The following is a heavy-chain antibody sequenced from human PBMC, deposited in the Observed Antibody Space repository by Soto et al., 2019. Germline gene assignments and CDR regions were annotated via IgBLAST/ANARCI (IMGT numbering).Heavy chain of an antibody. CDR3: ARSTYYYDSSGSSQPGWFDP. Sequence: PSETLSLTCTVSGGSISSGGYYWSWIRQHPGKGLEWIGYIYYSGSTYYDPSLKSRVTISVDTSKNQFSLKLSSVTAADTAVYYCARSTYYYDSSGSSQPGWFDPWGQGTLVTVSS. V-gene: IGHV4-31*03. CDR2: IYYSGST. CDR1: GGSISSGGYY. J-gene: IGHJ5*02. D-gene: IGHD3-22*01.